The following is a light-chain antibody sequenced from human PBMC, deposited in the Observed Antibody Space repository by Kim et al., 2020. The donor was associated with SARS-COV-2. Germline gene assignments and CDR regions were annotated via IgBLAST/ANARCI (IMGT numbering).Light chain of an antibody. V-gene: IGKV3-20*01. J-gene: IGKJ5*01. CDR3: QQYGSSPPAIT. Sequence: EIVLTQSPGTLSLSPGERATLSCRASQSVSSSYLAWYQQKPGHAPRLLIYGASSRATGIPDRFSGSGSGTDFTLTISRLEPEDFAVYYCQQYGSSPPAITFGQGTRLEIK. CDR1: QSVSSSY. CDR2: GAS.